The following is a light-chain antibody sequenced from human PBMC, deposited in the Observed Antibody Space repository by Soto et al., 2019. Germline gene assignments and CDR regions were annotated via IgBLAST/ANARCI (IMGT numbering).Light chain of an antibody. CDR2: EVS. J-gene: IGLJ3*02. CDR1: SSDIGAFNF. CDR3: SSYAGNNILL. Sequence: QSALTQPPSASGSPGQSVTISCTGTSSDIGAFNFVSWYQQHPGKAPKLIIFEVSEWPSGVPDRFSGSKSGNTASLTVPGLQAEDEADYFCSSYAGNNILLFGGGTKVTVL. V-gene: IGLV2-8*01.